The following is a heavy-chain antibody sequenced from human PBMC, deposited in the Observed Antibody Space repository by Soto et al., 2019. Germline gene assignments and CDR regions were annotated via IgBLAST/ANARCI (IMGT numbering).Heavy chain of an antibody. Sequence: QVQFVQSGAEVKKPGASVKVSCKNAGYTFTRYNIHWVRQAPGLRLEWMGWINVGNGNTRYSQKFQGRLTLTRDTPGNTAYLELNSLISADTAVYYCATPQYYDGCLDSWGQGTLVTVSS. CDR1: GYTFTRYN. CDR3: ATPQYYDGCLDS. CDR2: INVGNGNT. V-gene: IGHV1-3*01. J-gene: IGHJ4*02. D-gene: IGHD3-22*01.